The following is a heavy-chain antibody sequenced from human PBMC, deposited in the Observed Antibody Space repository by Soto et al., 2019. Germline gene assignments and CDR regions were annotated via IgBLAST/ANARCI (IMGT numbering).Heavy chain of an antibody. Sequence: EVQLVESGGGLVQPGGSLRLSCAASGFTFSSYSMNWVRQAPGKGLEWLSFISGSGTTIHYADSVKGRFTISRDNAKNSLYLQMNSLRAEDTAVYCCARDVAVREEYWGQGTLVTVSS. CDR2: ISGSGTTI. J-gene: IGHJ4*02. D-gene: IGHD3-10*01. CDR3: ARDVAVREEY. CDR1: GFTFSSYS. V-gene: IGHV3-48*01.